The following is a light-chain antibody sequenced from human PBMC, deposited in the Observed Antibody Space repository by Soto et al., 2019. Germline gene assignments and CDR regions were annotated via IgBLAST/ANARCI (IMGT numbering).Light chain of an antibody. V-gene: IGKV3-15*01. CDR1: QSVASS. Sequence: ERVMTQSPATLSASPGERVTLSCRASQSVASSVAWYQQKPGQAPRLILYGASTRATGFPARFSGSGSGTEFTLTISSLQSEDFAVYLCQQYHYWSITFGQGTRLEIK. CDR2: GAS. CDR3: QQYHYWSIT. J-gene: IGKJ5*01.